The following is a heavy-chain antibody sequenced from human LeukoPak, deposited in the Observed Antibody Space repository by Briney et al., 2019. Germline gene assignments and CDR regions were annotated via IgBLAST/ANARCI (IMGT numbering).Heavy chain of an antibody. Sequence: PSQTLSLTCTVSGGSISSGSYYWSWIRQPAGKGLEWIGRIYTSGSTNYNPSLKSRVTISVDTSKNQFSLKLSSVTAADTAVYYCARDQIGYGLDYWGQGTLVTVSS. D-gene: IGHD5-18*01. CDR3: ARDQIGYGLDY. V-gene: IGHV4-61*02. CDR1: GGSISSGSYY. CDR2: IYTSGST. J-gene: IGHJ4*02.